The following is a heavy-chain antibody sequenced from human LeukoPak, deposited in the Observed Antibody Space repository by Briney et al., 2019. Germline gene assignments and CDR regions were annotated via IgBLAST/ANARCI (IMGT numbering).Heavy chain of an antibody. D-gene: IGHD2-21*01. CDR1: GFTFSSYS. Sequence: GGSLRLSCAASGFTFSSYSMNWVRQAPGKGLEWVSFISSSSYIYYADSVKGRFTISRDNSKNTLYLQMNSLRAEDTAMYYCVKVSLNMVNDAFDIWGQGTMVSVSS. J-gene: IGHJ3*02. CDR2: ISSSSYI. V-gene: IGHV3-21*01. CDR3: VKVSLNMVNDAFDI.